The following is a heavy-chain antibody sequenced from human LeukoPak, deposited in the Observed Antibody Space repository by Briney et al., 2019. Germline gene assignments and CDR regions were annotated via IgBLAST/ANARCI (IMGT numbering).Heavy chain of an antibody. J-gene: IGHJ5*02. CDR1: GGSISGSSYY. V-gene: IGHV4-39*01. CDR2: IYYSGST. D-gene: IGHD2-21*02. CDR3: ARCDTDWFDP. Sequence: PSETLSLTCTVSGGSISGSSYYWGWIRQPPGKGLEWIGSIYYSGSTYYNPSLKSRVTISVDTSKNQFSLKLSSVTAADTAVYYCARCDTDWFDPWGQGTLVTVSS.